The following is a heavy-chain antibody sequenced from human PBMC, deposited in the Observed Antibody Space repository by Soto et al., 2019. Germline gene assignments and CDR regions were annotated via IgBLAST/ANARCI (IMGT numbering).Heavy chain of an antibody. J-gene: IGHJ6*01. Sequence: SETLSLTCTVSRGSIISVDYYWSWVRQHPGKPLEWIGYIYYSGSTYYNPSLKSRVTISVDTSKNQFSLKVNSVTAADTAVYYCARDLGRYGLGRGYYFGMDVWGEGTTVTVSS. V-gene: IGHV4-31*03. CDR1: RGSIISVDYY. CDR3: ARDLGRYGLGRGYYFGMDV. D-gene: IGHD5-18*01. CDR2: IYYSGST.